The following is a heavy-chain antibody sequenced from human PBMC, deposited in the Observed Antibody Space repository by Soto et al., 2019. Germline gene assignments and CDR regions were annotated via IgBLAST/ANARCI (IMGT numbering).Heavy chain of an antibody. Sequence: PGGPLRLSCAASGFTFSTYWMSWVRQTPGKGLEWVANINEDGSERYYVDSVKGRFTISRDNAKNSLYLQMNSLRGEDTAVYYCARVWLLDYWGQGTLVTVSS. CDR2: INEDGSER. J-gene: IGHJ4*02. V-gene: IGHV3-7*05. D-gene: IGHD2-21*01. CDR3: ARVWLLDY. CDR1: GFTFSTYW.